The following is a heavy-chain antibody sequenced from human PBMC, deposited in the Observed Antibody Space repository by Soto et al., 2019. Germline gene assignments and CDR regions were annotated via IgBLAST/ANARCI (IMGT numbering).Heavy chain of an antibody. J-gene: IGHJ4*02. D-gene: IGHD3-22*01. CDR3: ARANYYHSSGYYYFDY. V-gene: IGHV4-30-2*01. CDR2: IYHSGST. CDR1: GGSISSGGYS. Sequence: KPSETLSLTCAVSGGSISSGGYSWSWIRQPPGKGLEWIGYIYHSGSTYYNPSLKSRVTISVDRSKNQFSLKLSSVTAADTAVYYCARANYYHSSGYYYFDYWGQGTLVTVSS.